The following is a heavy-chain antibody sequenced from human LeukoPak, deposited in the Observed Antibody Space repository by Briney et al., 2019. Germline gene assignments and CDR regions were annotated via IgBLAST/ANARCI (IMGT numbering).Heavy chain of an antibody. CDR3: ARGGGSSGYYYSD. Sequence: PSETLSLTCAVYGGSFSGYYWSWIRQPPGKGLEWIGEINHSGSTNYNPSLKSRVTISVDTSKNQFSLKLSSVSAVDTAVYYCARGGGSSGYYYSDWGQGTLVTVSS. CDR1: GGSFSGYY. D-gene: IGHD3-22*01. J-gene: IGHJ4*02. CDR2: INHSGST. V-gene: IGHV4-34*01.